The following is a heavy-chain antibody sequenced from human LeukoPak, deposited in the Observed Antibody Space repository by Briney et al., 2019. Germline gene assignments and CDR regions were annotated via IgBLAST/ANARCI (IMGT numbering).Heavy chain of an antibody. V-gene: IGHV1-2*02. CDR2: INPNSGGT. D-gene: IGHD2-2*03. CDR3: ARVDIVVVPAAHRDY. Sequence: ASVKVSCKASGYTFTGYYMHWVRQAPGQGLEWMGWINPNSGGTNYAQKFQGRVTMTRDTSISTAYMELSRLRSDDTAVYYCARVDIVVVPAAHRDYWGQGTLVTVSS. CDR1: GYTFTGYY. J-gene: IGHJ4*02.